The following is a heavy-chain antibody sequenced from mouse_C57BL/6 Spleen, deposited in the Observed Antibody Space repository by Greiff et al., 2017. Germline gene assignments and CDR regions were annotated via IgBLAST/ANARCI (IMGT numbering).Heavy chain of an antibody. V-gene: IGHV1-47*01. CDR1: GYTFTTSP. J-gene: IGHJ4*01. Sequence: VQLQQSGAELVKPGASVKMSCKASGYTFTTSPIEWMKQNHGKSLEWIGNFHPYNDDTKYNEKFKGKATLTVEKSSSTVYLELSRLTSDDSAVYYCARGHYYGSSPYYAMDYWGQGTSVTVSS. D-gene: IGHD1-1*01. CDR3: ARGHYYGSSPYYAMDY. CDR2: FHPYNDDT.